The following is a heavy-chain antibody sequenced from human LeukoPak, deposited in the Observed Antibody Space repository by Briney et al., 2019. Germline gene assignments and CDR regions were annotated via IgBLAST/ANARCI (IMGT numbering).Heavy chain of an antibody. Sequence: ASVKVSCKASGYTFTGYYVHWVRQAPGQGLEWMGWINPNSGGTNYAQKFQGWVTMTRDTSISTAYMELSSLTSEDTAVYYCARDRDSSGYFPYWGQGTLVTVSS. V-gene: IGHV1-2*04. CDR1: GYTFTGYY. CDR2: INPNSGGT. J-gene: IGHJ4*02. CDR3: ARDRDSSGYFPY. D-gene: IGHD3-22*01.